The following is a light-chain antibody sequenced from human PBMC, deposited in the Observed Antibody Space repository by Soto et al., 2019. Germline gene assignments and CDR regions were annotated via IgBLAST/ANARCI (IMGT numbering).Light chain of an antibody. J-gene: IGKJ1*01. CDR1: QSVTSDY. CDR2: GAS. CDR3: QHYGHALWA. V-gene: IGKV3-20*01. Sequence: EVVVTQSPGTLSLSPGERATLSCRASQSVTSDYLAWYRQKPGQSPRLLMSGASRRATGVPDRFSGSGSGTDFTLTISRLEPEDFAVYYCQHYGHALWAFGQGTKVEIK.